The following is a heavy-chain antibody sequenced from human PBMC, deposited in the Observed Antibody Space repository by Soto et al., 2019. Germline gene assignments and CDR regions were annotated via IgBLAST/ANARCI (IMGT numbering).Heavy chain of an antibody. CDR3: ARWNWQQLAFDY. J-gene: IGHJ4*02. V-gene: IGHV3-13*05. CDR2: IGSAGDP. Sequence: LRLSCAASGFTFSSSDMHWVRQATGKGLEWVSGIGSAGDPYYAGSVKGRLTISRENAKNSLYLQMNSLRAGDTAVYYCARWNWQQLAFDYWVQGTLVTVSS. D-gene: IGHD6-13*01. CDR1: GFTFSSSD.